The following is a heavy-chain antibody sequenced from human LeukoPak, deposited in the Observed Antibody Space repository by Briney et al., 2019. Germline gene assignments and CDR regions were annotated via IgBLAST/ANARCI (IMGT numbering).Heavy chain of an antibody. V-gene: IGHV3-66*01. CDR1: GFSVNDNY. CDR2: IYSGGST. D-gene: IGHD4-17*01. Sequence: GGSLRLSCAASGFSVNDNYVTWVRQAPGKGLEWVSVIYSGGSTYYADSVKGRFTISRDNSKNTLYLQMNSLRAEDTAVYYCASYGDYSDYWGQGTLVTVSS. CDR3: ASYGDYSDY. J-gene: IGHJ4*02.